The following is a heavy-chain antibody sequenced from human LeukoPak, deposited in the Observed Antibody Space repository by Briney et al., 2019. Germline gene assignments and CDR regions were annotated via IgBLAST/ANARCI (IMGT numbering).Heavy chain of an antibody. CDR2: ISSSGSTI. CDR3: ARVRGGSGRSYAADAFDI. V-gene: IGHV3-11*04. J-gene: IGHJ3*02. D-gene: IGHD1-26*01. CDR1: GFTFSDYY. Sequence: GGSLRLSCAASGFTFSDYYMSWIRQAPGKGLEWVSYISSSGSTIYYADSVKGRFTISRDNAKSTLYPQMNSLRADDTAVFYCARVRGGSGRSYAADAFDIWGQGTMVTVSS.